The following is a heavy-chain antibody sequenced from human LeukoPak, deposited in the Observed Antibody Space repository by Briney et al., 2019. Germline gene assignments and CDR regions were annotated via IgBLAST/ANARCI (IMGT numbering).Heavy chain of an antibody. V-gene: IGHV4-34*01. CDR1: GGSFSGYY. CDR3: ARRGYSGYDRVLGYYYYMDV. CDR2: INHSGST. D-gene: IGHD5-12*01. J-gene: IGHJ6*03. Sequence: SETLSLTCAVYGGSFSGYYWSWIRQPPGKGLEWIGEINHSGSTNYNPSLKSRVTISVDTSKNQFSLKLSSVTAADTAVYYCARRGYSGYDRVLGYYYYMDVWGKGTTVTVSS.